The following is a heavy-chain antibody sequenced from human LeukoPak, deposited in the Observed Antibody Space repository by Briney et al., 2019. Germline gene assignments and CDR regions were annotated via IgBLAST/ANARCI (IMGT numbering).Heavy chain of an antibody. V-gene: IGHV1-69*13. Sequence: GASVKVSCKASGGTFSSYAISWVRQAPGQGLEWMGGISPIFGTANYAQKFQGRVTITADESTSTAYMELSSLRSEDTAVYYCASGSSGWPSTSPYYYYGMDVWGQGTTVTVSS. D-gene: IGHD6-19*01. CDR3: ASGSSGWPSTSPYYYYGMDV. CDR1: GGTFSSYA. CDR2: ISPIFGTA. J-gene: IGHJ6*02.